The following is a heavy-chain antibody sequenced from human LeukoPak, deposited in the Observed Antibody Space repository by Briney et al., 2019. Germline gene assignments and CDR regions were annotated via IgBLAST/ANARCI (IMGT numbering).Heavy chain of an antibody. CDR3: ASAAGPFDN. V-gene: IGHV3-33*01. CDR1: GFIFNTYG. D-gene: IGHD6-19*01. CDR2: IWFDGTIK. J-gene: IGHJ4*02. Sequence: GSSLRLSCAASGFIFNTYGMHWVRQAPGKGLECVAVIWFDGTIKYYADSVRGRFTISRDNSKNTLYLQMNSLRAEDTALYYCASAAGPFDNWGQGTLVTVSS.